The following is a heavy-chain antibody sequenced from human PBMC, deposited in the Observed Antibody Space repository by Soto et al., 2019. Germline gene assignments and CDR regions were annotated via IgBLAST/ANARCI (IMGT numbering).Heavy chain of an antibody. CDR1: GGSISSYY. CDR2: IYYSGST. J-gene: IGHJ6*02. V-gene: IGHV4-59*01. Sequence: SETLSLTCTVSGGSISSYYWSWIRQPPGKGLEWIGYIYYSGSTNYNPSLKSRVTISVDTSKNQFSLKLSSVTAADTAVYYCARALLGYCSRNSCYTDYAMEVWGQGTTVSV. D-gene: IGHD2-2*02. CDR3: ARALLGYCSRNSCYTDYAMEV.